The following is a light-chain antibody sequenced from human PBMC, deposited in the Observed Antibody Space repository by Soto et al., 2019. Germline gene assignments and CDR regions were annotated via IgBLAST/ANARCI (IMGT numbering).Light chain of an antibody. J-gene: IGLJ1*01. V-gene: IGLV1-40*01. CDR1: SSNIGAGHD. Sequence: QSVLTQPPSVSGAPGQRVTISCSGSSSNIGAGHDVNWYRQLPGTAPKLLIYGNSDRPSGVPDRFSGSKSGTSASLAITGLQAEDEADYFCQSYDRSLRTYVFGTATKVTVL. CDR2: GNS. CDR3: QSYDRSLRTYV.